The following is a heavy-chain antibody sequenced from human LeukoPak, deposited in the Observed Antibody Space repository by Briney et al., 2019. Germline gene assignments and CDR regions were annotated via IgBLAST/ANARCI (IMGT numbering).Heavy chain of an antibody. V-gene: IGHV1-46*01. CDR3: ARDQGLTGYFDY. D-gene: IGHD3-9*01. Sequence: ASVKVSCKTSGYRFTNNYMHWVRQAPGQGLEWMGIINPSGGNINYAQKFQGRVTMTRDTSTSTVYMELSSLRSEDTAVYFCARDQGLTGYFDYWGQGTLVTVSS. J-gene: IGHJ4*02. CDR1: GYRFTNNY. CDR2: INPSGGNI.